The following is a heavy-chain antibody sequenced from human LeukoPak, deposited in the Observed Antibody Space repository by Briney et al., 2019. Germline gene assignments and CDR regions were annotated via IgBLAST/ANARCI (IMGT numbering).Heavy chain of an antibody. D-gene: IGHD6-19*01. CDR2: IYPKNDKT. J-gene: IGHJ4*02. CDR1: GYIFTSYD. V-gene: IGHV1-8*01. CDR3: ARKLSGYSSGWYPDY. Sequence: GASVKVSCKASGYIFTSYDINWVRQAPGQGLEWVGWIYPKNDKTGYAEKFQSRVTMTTDMSTNTAFMEMKNLTSDDTAVYFCARKLSGYSSGWYPDYWGQGTLVIVSS.